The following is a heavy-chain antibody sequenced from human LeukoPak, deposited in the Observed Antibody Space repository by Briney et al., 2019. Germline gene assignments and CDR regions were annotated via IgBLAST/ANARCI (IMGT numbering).Heavy chain of an antibody. CDR3: ARMYYYDSSGYYYSPYFDY. CDR2: INHSGST. J-gene: IGHJ4*02. CDR1: GGSISGYY. D-gene: IGHD3-22*01. Sequence: SETLSLTCTVSGGSISGYYWSWIRQPPGKGLEWIGEINHSGSTNYNPSLKSRVTISVDTSKNQFSLKLSSVTAADTAVYYCARMYYYDSSGYYYSPYFDYWGQGTLVTVSS. V-gene: IGHV4-34*01.